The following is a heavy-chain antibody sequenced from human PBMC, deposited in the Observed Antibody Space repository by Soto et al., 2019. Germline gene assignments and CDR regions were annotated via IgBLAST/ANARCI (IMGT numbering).Heavy chain of an antibody. J-gene: IGHJ3*02. V-gene: IGHV4-59*01. CDR1: GGSISSYY. D-gene: IGHD3-3*01. CDR3: AREGHYDFWSGSQTDDAFDI. Sequence: SETLSLTCTVSGGSISSYYWSLIRQPPGKGLEWIWYIYYSGSTNYNPSLKSRVTISVDTSKNQFSLKLSSVTAADTAVYYCAREGHYDFWSGSQTDDAFDIWGQGTMVTVSS. CDR2: IYYSGST.